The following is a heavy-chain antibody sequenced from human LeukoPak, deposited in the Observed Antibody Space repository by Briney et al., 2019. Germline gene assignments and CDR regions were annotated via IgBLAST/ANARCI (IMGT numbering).Heavy chain of an antibody. CDR2: ISGSGGST. CDR1: GFTFSSYA. Sequence: PGGSLRLSCAASGFTFSSYAMSWVRQAPGKGLEWVSAISGSGGSTYYADSVKGRFTISRDNSKNTLCLQMNSLRAEDTAVYYCAKGQDYYDSSGYQSWGQGTLVTVSS. V-gene: IGHV3-23*01. CDR3: AKGQDYYDSSGYQS. D-gene: IGHD3-22*01. J-gene: IGHJ4*02.